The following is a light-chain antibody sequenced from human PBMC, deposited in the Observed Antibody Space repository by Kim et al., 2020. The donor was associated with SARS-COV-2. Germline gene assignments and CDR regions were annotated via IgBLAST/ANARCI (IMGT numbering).Light chain of an antibody. CDR1: SGSIASNY. CDR3: QSYDSSNVV. V-gene: IGLV6-57*04. Sequence: NFMLTQPHSVSESPGKTVTISCTRSSGSIASNYVQWYQQRPGSAPTTVIYEDNQRPSGVPYRFSGSIDSSSNSASLTISGLKTEDEADYYCQSYDSSNVVFGGGTQLTVL. J-gene: IGLJ2*01. CDR2: EDN.